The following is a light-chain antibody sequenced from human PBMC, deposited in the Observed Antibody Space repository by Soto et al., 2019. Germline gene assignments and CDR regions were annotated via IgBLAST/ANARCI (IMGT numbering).Light chain of an antibody. CDR2: GAS. CDR1: QSLSSTY. CDR3: QQYGNSPPT. Sequence: EIVWTQSPGTLSLSPGERATLSCRASQSLSSTYLAWYQQKPGQAPRLLIYGASSRATGIPDRFIGSGSATDCTLTISRLEPEDFAVYHCQQYGNSPPTFGGGTKVEI. J-gene: IGKJ4*01. V-gene: IGKV3-20*01.